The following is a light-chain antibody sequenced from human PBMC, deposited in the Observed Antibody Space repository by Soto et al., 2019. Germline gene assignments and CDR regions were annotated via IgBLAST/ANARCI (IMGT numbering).Light chain of an antibody. CDR3: SSYKRSSTLV. V-gene: IGLV2-14*01. CDR1: SSDVGGYNY. J-gene: IGLJ2*01. Sequence: QSALTQPASVSGSPGQSITISCTGTSSDVGGYNYVSWYQQHPGKVPKLMIYEVSNRPSGVSNRFSGSKSGNTASLTISGLQAEDEADYYCSSYKRSSTLVFGGGTQLTVL. CDR2: EVS.